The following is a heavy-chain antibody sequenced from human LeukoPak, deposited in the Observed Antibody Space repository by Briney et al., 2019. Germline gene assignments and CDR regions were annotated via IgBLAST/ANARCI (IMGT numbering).Heavy chain of an antibody. CDR1: GFTFSSHW. CDR2: IKSDGSST. Sequence: GGSLRLSCAASGFTFSSHWMHWVRQAPGKGLVWVSRIKSDGSSTSYADSVKGRFTISRDNAKNTLYLQMNSLRAEDTAVYYCARDVVNYDFWSGYYKDYGMDVWGQGTTVTVSS. V-gene: IGHV3-74*01. CDR3: ARDVVNYDFWSGYYKDYGMDV. J-gene: IGHJ6*02. D-gene: IGHD3-3*01.